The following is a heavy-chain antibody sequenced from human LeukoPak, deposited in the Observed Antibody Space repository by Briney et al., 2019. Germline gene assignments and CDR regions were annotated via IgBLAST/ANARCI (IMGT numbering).Heavy chain of an antibody. Sequence: GESLKISCKGSGYSFTSHWIGWVRQMPGKGLEWMGIIYPGDSDTTYSPSFQGQVTISADKSVSTAYLQWSSLKASDTAMHYCARLTGSGTYYFDYWGQGTLVTVSS. CDR3: ARLTGSGTYYFDY. CDR2: IYPGDSDT. J-gene: IGHJ4*02. D-gene: IGHD6-19*01. CDR1: GYSFTSHW. V-gene: IGHV5-51*01.